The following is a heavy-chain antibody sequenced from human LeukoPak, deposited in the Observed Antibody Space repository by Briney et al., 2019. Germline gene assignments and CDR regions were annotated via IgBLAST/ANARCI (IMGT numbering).Heavy chain of an antibody. D-gene: IGHD3-10*01. Sequence: GRSLRLSCAASGFTFSSYGMHWVRQAPGKGLEWVAVISYDGSNKYYADSVKGRFTISRDNSKNTLYLQMNSLRAEDTAVYYCARDHLIKSYWFAHDFDYWGQGTLVTVSS. CDR1: GFTFSSYG. CDR2: ISYDGSNK. J-gene: IGHJ4*02. V-gene: IGHV3-30*03. CDR3: ARDHLIKSYWFAHDFDY.